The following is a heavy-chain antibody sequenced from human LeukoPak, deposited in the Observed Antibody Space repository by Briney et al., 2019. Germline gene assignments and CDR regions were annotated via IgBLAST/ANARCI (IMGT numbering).Heavy chain of an antibody. CDR2: VYSGGHT. CDR3: ARGIRDCSRTTCYQPFDY. D-gene: IGHD2-2*01. V-gene: IGHV3-53*01. Sequence: GGSLRLSCAASGLIFSNNYMSWVRQAPGKGLEWVSIVYSGGHTYYADSVKGRFTISRDKSKNTLYLQMSSLRAEDTAVYYCARGIRDCSRTTCYQPFDYWGQGALVTVSS. J-gene: IGHJ4*02. CDR1: GLIFSNNY.